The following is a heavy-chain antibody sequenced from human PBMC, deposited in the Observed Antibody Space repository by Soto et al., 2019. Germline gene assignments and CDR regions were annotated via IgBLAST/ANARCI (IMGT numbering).Heavy chain of an antibody. CDR3: AREGGYCNGGGCRYFDY. J-gene: IGHJ4*02. CDR2: INTASYI. CDR1: GFTFSTYS. Sequence: EVLLVESGGGLVKPGGSLRLSYAASGFTFSTYSMNWVRQAPGKGLEWVSSINTASYIYYADSVKGRFTISRDDAKNSLYLRMNSLRDEDTAVYYCAREGGYCNGGGCRYFDYWGQGTLVTVSS. V-gene: IGHV3-21*01. D-gene: IGHD2-15*01.